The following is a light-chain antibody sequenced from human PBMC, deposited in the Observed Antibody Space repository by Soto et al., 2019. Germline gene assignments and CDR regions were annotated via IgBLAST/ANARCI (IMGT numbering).Light chain of an antibody. CDR1: HSDVYGHNY. V-gene: IGLV2-14*01. Sequence: QSALTQPASVSGSPGQSITISCTGTHSDVYGHNYISWYQHHPGKVPKLIIYEASRRPSGVSTRFSGSKSGITASLTISGLQAEDEADYYCSSYTSAGVFGGGTKVTVL. CDR3: SSYTSAGV. CDR2: EAS. J-gene: IGLJ3*02.